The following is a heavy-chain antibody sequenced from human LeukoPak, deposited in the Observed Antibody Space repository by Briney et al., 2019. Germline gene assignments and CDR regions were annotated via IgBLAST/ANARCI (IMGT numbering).Heavy chain of an antibody. CDR1: GFTCSNAW. CDR2: IKSKTDGGTT. D-gene: IGHD2-2*02. CDR3: TTEVGYCSSTSCYSFDY. V-gene: IGHV3-15*01. Sequence: GGSLRLSCAASGFTCSNAWMSWVRQAPGKGLEWVGRIKSKTDGGTTDYAAPVKGRFTISRDDSRNTLYLQMNSLKTEDTAVYYCTTEVGYCSSTSCYSFDYWGQGTLVTVSS. J-gene: IGHJ4*02.